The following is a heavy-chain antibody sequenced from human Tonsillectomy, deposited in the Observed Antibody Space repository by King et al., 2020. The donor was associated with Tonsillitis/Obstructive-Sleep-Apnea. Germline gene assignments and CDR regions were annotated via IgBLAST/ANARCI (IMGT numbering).Heavy chain of an antibody. CDR2: IYPGDSDT. CDR3: ARHLGRVLEDLPFYYMDV. Sequence: QLVQSGAEVKKPGESLKISCKGSGYSFTTYWIGWVRQMPGKGLEWMGIIYPGDSDTRYSPSFQGQVTISADKSISTAYLQWSSLKASDTAMYYCARHLGRVLEDLPFYYMDVWGKGTTVTVSS. D-gene: IGHD3-10*01. V-gene: IGHV5-51*01. J-gene: IGHJ6*03. CDR1: GYSFTTYW.